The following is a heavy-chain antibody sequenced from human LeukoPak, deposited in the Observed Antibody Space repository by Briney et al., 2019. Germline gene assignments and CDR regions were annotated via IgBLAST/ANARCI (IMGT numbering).Heavy chain of an antibody. Sequence: ASVKVSFKSSGYTFTVYYMHWVRHAPVQGHEWMGCINPNRGGTNYAQNFQGRRTITRDTSISTAYMELRGLRSDDTAVYYCARAANPYNWFDPWGQGTLVTVSS. CDR1: GYTFTVYY. CDR2: INPNRGGT. CDR3: ARAANPYNWFDP. V-gene: IGHV1-2*02. J-gene: IGHJ5*02.